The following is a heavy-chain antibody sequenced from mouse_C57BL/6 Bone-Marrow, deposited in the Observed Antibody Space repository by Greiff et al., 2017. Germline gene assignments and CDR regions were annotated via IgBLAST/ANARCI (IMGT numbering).Heavy chain of an antibody. CDR1: GFTFRSYG. CDR3: ARGGLLYYFDY. D-gene: IGHD2-3*01. Sequence: EVKLMESGGDLVKPGGSLKLSCAASGFTFRSYGMSWVRQTPDKRLEWVATISSGGSYTYSPDSVKGRFTISRDNAKNTLYLQMSSLKSEDTAMYYCARGGLLYYFDYWGQGTTLTVSS. J-gene: IGHJ2*01. V-gene: IGHV5-6*01. CDR2: ISSGGSYT.